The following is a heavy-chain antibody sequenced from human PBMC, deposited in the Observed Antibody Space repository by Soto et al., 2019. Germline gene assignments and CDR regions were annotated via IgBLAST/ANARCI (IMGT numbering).Heavy chain of an antibody. V-gene: IGHV4-30-4*01. CDR1: GGSISSGDYY. CDR2: IYYSGST. Sequence: SETLSLTCTVSGGSISSGDYYWSWIRQPPGKGLEWIGYIYYSGSTYYNPSLKSRVTISVDTSKNQFSLKLSSVTAADTAVYYCASGRLLWFGELLAPIDYWGQGTLVTVSS. CDR3: ASGRLLWFGELLAPIDY. D-gene: IGHD3-10*01. J-gene: IGHJ4*02.